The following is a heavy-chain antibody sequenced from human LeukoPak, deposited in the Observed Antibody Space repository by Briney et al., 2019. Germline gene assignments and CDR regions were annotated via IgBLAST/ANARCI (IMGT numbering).Heavy chain of an antibody. CDR3: AKVFLWFGEFSHFDY. D-gene: IGHD3-10*01. Sequence: PGGSLRLSCAASRFTFSSYGMHWVRQAPGKGLEWVASIRYDGINKYYADSVKGRFTISRDNSKNTLYVQMNSLRPEDTAVYYCAKVFLWFGEFSHFDYWGQGILVTVSS. J-gene: IGHJ4*02. CDR2: IRYDGINK. CDR1: RFTFSSYG. V-gene: IGHV3-30*02.